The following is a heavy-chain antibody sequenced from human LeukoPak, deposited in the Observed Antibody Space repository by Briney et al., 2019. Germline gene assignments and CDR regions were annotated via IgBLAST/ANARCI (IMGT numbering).Heavy chain of an antibody. CDR2: ISAYNGNT. CDR1: GYTFTSYG. D-gene: IGHD6-13*01. J-gene: IGHJ3*02. V-gene: IGHV1-18*01. Sequence: ASVKVSCKASGYTFTSYGISWVRQAPGQGLEWMGWISAYNGNTNYAQKLQGRVTMTTDTSTSTAYMELRSLRSDDTAVYYCARPRQQLVPGAFDIWGQGTMVTVSS. CDR3: ARPRQQLVPGAFDI.